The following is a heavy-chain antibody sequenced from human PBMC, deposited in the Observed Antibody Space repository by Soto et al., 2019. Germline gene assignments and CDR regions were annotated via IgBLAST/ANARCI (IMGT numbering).Heavy chain of an antibody. CDR1: GYSFTSYW. D-gene: IGHD3-22*01. Sequence: GESLKISCKGSGYSFTSYWISWVRQMPGKGLEWMGRIDPSDSYTNYSPSFQGHVTISADKSISTAYLQWSSLKASDTAMYYCARQGDRSGYYAVYFNVWAQGALVTVSS. V-gene: IGHV5-10-1*01. CDR2: IDPSDSYT. J-gene: IGHJ4*02. CDR3: ARQGDRSGYYAVYFNV.